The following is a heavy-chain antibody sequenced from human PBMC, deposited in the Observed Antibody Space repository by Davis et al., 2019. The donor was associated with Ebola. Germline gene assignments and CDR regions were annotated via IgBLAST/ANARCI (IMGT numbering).Heavy chain of an antibody. D-gene: IGHD4-17*01. Sequence: GGSLRLSCAASGFTFSSYAMSWVRQAPGKGLEWVAVISYDGSNKYYADSVKGRFTISRDNSKNTLYLQMNSLRAEDTAVYYCGDYGTNSGMDVWGQGTTVTVSS. CDR1: GFTFSSYA. CDR2: ISYDGSNK. CDR3: GDYGTNSGMDV. J-gene: IGHJ6*02. V-gene: IGHV3-30*03.